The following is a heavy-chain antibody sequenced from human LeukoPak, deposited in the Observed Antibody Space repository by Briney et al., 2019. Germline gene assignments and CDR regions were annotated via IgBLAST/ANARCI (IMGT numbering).Heavy chain of an antibody. Sequence: GGTLRLPCAASGFTFSNYGMSWVRQAPGKGLEWVSAISGSGGTTYYADSVKGRFTISRDNSENTLYLQMNSLRAEDTAVYYCAKRDRTVTHAFDIWGQGTMVTVSS. J-gene: IGHJ3*02. V-gene: IGHV3-23*01. CDR1: GFTFSNYG. D-gene: IGHD4-17*01. CDR2: ISGSGGTT. CDR3: AKRDRTVTHAFDI.